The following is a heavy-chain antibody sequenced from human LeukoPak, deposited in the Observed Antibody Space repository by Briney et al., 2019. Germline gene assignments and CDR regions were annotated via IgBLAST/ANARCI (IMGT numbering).Heavy chain of an antibody. CDR2: IIPIFGTA. D-gene: IGHD3-16*01. J-gene: IGHJ5*02. V-gene: IGHV1-69*01. CDR1: GGTFSSYA. Sequence: SVKVSCKASGGTFSSYAISWVRQAPGQGLEWMGGIIPIFGTANYAQKFQGRVTITADESTSTAYMELSSLRSEDTAVYHCARDLKFGDYDPLTHWFDPWGQGTLVTVSS. CDR3: ARDLKFGDYDPLTHWFDP.